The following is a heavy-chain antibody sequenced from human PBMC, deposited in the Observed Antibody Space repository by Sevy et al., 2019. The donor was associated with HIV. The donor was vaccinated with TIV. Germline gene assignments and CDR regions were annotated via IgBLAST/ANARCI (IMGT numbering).Heavy chain of an antibody. CDR3: AKLGVWPYYDFWSGPSYGMDV. J-gene: IGHJ6*02. V-gene: IGHV3-30*18. D-gene: IGHD3-3*01. Sequence: GGSLRLSCAASGFTFSSYGMHWVRQAPGKGLEWVAVISYDGSNKYYADSVKGRFTISRDNSKNTLYLQMNSLRAEDTAVYYCAKLGVWPYYDFWSGPSYGMDVWDQGTTVTVSS. CDR1: GFTFSSYG. CDR2: ISYDGSNK.